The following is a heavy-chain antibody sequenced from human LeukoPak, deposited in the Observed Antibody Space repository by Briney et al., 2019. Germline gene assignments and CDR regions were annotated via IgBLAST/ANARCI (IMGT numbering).Heavy chain of an antibody. V-gene: IGHV3-30*02. CDR2: IRFDGSNK. J-gene: IGHJ4*02. Sequence: GGSLRLSCVASGFPFSSFGIHWVRQAPGKGLEWVTYIRFDGSNKYYADSVRGRFTISRDNSKNTVYLQMNSLRTEDTAVYYCASPRERGYSGYGFNFDYWGQGTLVTVSS. D-gene: IGHD5-12*01. CDR1: GFPFSSFG. CDR3: ASPRERGYSGYGFNFDY.